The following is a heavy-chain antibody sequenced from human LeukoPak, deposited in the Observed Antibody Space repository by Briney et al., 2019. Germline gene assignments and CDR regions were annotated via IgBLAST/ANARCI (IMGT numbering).Heavy chain of an antibody. D-gene: IGHD3-10*01. CDR2: IYTSGNT. CDR1: GGSISSYY. CDR3: ARDNYGSGNYYYYYYMDV. J-gene: IGHJ6*03. Sequence: SETLSLTCTVSGGSISSYYWTWIRQPAGKGLEWIVRIYTSGNTNYNPSLKSRVTMSVDTSKNQFSLNLSSVTAADTAVYYCARDNYGSGNYYYYYYMDVWGKGTTVTVSS. V-gene: IGHV4-4*07.